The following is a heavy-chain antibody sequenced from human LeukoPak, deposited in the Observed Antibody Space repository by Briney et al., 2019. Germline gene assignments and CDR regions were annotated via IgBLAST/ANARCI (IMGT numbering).Heavy chain of an antibody. CDR1: GFTFSNYW. J-gene: IGHJ4*02. D-gene: IGHD5-24*01. V-gene: IGHV3-7*04. CDR2: IKQDGSEK. Sequence: GGSLRLSCAASGFTFSNYWMTWVRQAPGKGLEWVANIKQDGSEKYYVDSVKGRFTISRDNAKNSLYLQMNSLRAEDTAVYYCAREDGYNSGYYFDYWGQGTLVTVSS. CDR3: AREDGYNSGYYFDY.